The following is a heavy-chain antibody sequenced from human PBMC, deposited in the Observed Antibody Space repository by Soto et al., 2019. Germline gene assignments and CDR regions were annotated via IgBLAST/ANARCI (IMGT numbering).Heavy chain of an antibody. CDR2: IIPILGIA. J-gene: IGHJ5*02. CDR3: ARASGQLELCNRALFDP. CDR1: GGTFSSYT. Sequence: SVKVSCKASGGTFSSYTISWVRQAPGQGLEWMGRIIPILGIANYAQKFQGRVTITADKSTSTAYMELSSLRSDDTAVYYCARASGQLELCNRALFDPWGQGTLVIVSS. V-gene: IGHV1-69*02. D-gene: IGHD1-1*01.